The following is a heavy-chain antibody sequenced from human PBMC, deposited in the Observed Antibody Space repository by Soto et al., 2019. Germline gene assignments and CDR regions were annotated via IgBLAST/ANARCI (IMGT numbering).Heavy chain of an antibody. CDR2: VYTSGGA. J-gene: IGHJ4*02. V-gene: IGHV4-59*01. CDR3: ARGGGSPYPSPEFDF. Sequence: SETLSLTCTVSGGSLSSYYWNWIRQPPGKGLEWIGYVYTSGGANYNRSLKSRIALSIDTSKQEISLKLSSVTAADTAVYYCARGGGSPYPSPEFDFWAQGTLVTVSS. CDR1: GGSLSSYY. D-gene: IGHD6-13*01.